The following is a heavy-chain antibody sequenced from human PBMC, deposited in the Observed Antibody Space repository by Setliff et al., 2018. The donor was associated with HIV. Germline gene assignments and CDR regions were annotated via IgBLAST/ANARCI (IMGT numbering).Heavy chain of an antibody. CDR1: GFTFSSFA. V-gene: IGHV3-23*01. D-gene: IGHD2-2*01. Sequence: GGSLRLSCAASGFTFSSFAMTWVRQAPGKGLEWVSTISGSGGSPYYTDSVKGRFTISRDNSKNTLFLQMNRLRAEDTAVYYCAKSGYCGSSTCRNYFYYMDVWGKGTTVTVSS. CDR3: AKSGYCGSSTCRNYFYYMDV. J-gene: IGHJ6*03. CDR2: ISGSGGSP.